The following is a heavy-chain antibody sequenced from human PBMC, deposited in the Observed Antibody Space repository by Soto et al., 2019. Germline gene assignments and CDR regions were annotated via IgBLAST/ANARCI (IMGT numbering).Heavy chain of an antibody. Sequence: SETLSLTCTVSGGSISSGDYYWSWIRQPPGKGLEWIGYIYYSGSTYYNPSLKSRVTISVDTSKNQFSLKLSSVTAADTAVYYCARGTVEVLRYFDWLPQYYYYGMDVWGQGTTVTVSS. J-gene: IGHJ6*02. CDR3: ARGTVEVLRYFDWLPQYYYYGMDV. D-gene: IGHD3-9*01. V-gene: IGHV4-30-4*01. CDR2: IYYSGST. CDR1: GGSISSGDYY.